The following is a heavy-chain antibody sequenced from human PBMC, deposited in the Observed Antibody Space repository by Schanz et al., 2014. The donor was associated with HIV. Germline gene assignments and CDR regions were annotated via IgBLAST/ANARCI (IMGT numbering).Heavy chain of an antibody. D-gene: IGHD6-13*01. J-gene: IGHJ6*02. V-gene: IGHV1-2*02. CDR1: GYTFNDYF. CDR3: ASDLSVYSSSSSV. Sequence: QVQLVQSGAEVKKPGSSVKVSCKASGYTFNDYFIHWIRQAPGQGLEWMGWIKPNDGGTKSAQKFLGRVTMTRDSSISTAYMELSRLRSDDTAVYYCASDLSVYSSSSSVWGQGTTVTVSS. CDR2: IKPNDGGT.